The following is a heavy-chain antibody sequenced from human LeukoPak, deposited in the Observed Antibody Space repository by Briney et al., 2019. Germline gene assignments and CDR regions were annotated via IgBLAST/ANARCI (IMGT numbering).Heavy chain of an antibody. Sequence: ASVKVSCKVSGYTLTELSMHWVRQAPGKGLEWMGGFDPEDGETIYAQKFQGRVTMTEDTSTDTAYMDPSSLRSEDTAVYYCARRSLRYSSGENWFDPWGQGTLVTVSS. CDR2: FDPEDGET. V-gene: IGHV1-24*01. J-gene: IGHJ5*02. CDR3: ARRSLRYSSGENWFDP. CDR1: GYTLTELS. D-gene: IGHD6-19*01.